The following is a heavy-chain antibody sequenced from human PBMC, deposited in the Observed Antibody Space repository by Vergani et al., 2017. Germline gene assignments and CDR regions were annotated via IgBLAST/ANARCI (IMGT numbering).Heavy chain of an antibody. D-gene: IGHD3-10*01. J-gene: IGHJ5*01. CDR2: SFSSGSS. CDR3: ARGVGIIYNWFDL. CDR1: NGSISSGSYY. Sequence: QVHLQESGPGLLKPSQTLSLSCSISNGSISSGSYYWTWLRQPAGKGLGWMGRSFSSGSSSYNPSLESRVTISVDTSKNHFSLKLSSVTAADTAVYFCARGVGIIYNWFDLWGQGILVTVSS. V-gene: IGHV4-61*02.